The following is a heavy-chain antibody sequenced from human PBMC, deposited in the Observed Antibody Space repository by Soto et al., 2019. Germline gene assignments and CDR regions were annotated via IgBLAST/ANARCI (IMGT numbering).Heavy chain of an antibody. D-gene: IGHD3-3*01. CDR2: ISYDGSNK. V-gene: IGHV3-30*03. CDR1: GFTFSSYG. J-gene: IGHJ6*02. CDR3: ARGEWSGYYYYYGMDV. Sequence: GGSLRLSCAASGFTFSSYGMHWVRQAPGKGLEWVAVISYDGSNKYYADSVKGRFTISRDNAKNSLYLQMNSLRAEDTAVYYCARGEWSGYYYYYGMDVWGQGTTVTVSS.